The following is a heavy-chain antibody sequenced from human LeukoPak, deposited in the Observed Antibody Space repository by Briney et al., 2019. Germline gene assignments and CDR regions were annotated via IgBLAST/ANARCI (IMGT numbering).Heavy chain of an antibody. V-gene: IGHV1-2*02. CDR2: INPNSGGT. CDR1: GYTFTGYY. CDR3: ARPTECSSTSCQNWFDP. Sequence: ASVKVSCKASGYTFTGYYMHWVRQAPGQGREGMGWINPNSGGTNYAQKFQGRVTMTRDTSISTAYMELSRLRSDDTAVYYCARPTECSSTSCQNWFDPWGQGTLVTVSS. D-gene: IGHD2-2*01. J-gene: IGHJ5*02.